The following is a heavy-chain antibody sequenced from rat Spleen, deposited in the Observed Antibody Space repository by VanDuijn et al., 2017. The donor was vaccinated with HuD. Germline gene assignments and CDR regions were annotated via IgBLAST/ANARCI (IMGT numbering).Heavy chain of an antibody. D-gene: IGHD1-6*01. CDR3: STAGSFTDYYFAGGFDY. Sequence: EVQLESGGGLVQPGRSLKLSCAASGFTFSNYYMAWVRQAPTKGLEWVAYISTGGGNTYYRDSVKGRFTVSRDNAKSTLYLQMDSLRSEDTATYYCSTAGSFTDYYFAGGFDYWGQGVMVTVSS. CDR2: ISTGGGNT. J-gene: IGHJ2*01. CDR1: GFTFSNYY. V-gene: IGHV5-27*01.